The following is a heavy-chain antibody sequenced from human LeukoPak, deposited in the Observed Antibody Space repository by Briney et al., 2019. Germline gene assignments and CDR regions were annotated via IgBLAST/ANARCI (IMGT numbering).Heavy chain of an antibody. CDR2: INPNSGGT. CDR1: GYTFTGYY. V-gene: IGHV1-2*06. D-gene: IGHD3-3*01. CDR3: LRFLEWLLED. Sequence: ASVKVSCKASGYTFTGYYMHWVRQAPGQGLEWMGRINPNSGGTNYAQKFQGRVTMTRATSISTAYMELSRLRSDDTAVYYCLRFLEWLLEDWGQGTLVTVSS. J-gene: IGHJ4*02.